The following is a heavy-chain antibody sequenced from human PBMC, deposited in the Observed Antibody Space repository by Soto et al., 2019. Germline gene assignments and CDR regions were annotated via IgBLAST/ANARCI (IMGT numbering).Heavy chain of an antibody. Sequence: GGSLRLSCQASGLTFRRYWMHWVRQVPGKGLFWVSSINSDGTSSSYADSVKGRFTISRDNAKNSLYLQMNSLRAEDTAVYYCERVSYSTLDYWGQGTLVTVSS. CDR1: GLTFRRYW. V-gene: IGHV3-74*01. CDR2: INSDGTSS. D-gene: IGHD2-2*01. J-gene: IGHJ4*02. CDR3: ERVSYSTLDY.